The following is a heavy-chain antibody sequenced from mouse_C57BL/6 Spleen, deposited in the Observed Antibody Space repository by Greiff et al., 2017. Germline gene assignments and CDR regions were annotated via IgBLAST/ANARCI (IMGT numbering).Heavy chain of an antibody. Sequence: QVQLQQPGTELVKPGASVKLSCKASGYTFTSYWMHWVKQRPGQGLEWIGNINPSNGGTNYNEKFKSKATLTVDKSSSTAYMQLSSLTSEDSAVYYCARVGFLRRDYYAMDYWGQGTSVTVSS. D-gene: IGHD1-1*01. J-gene: IGHJ4*01. CDR2: INPSNGGT. V-gene: IGHV1-53*01. CDR3: ARVGFLRRDYYAMDY. CDR1: GYTFTSYW.